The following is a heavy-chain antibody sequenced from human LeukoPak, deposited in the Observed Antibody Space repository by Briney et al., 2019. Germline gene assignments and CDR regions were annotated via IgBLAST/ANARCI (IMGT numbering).Heavy chain of an antibody. D-gene: IGHD4-17*01. CDR2: ISSSSSAR. CDR1: GFTFSSHS. V-gene: IGHV3-48*02. Sequence: GGSLRLSCAASGFTFSSHSMNWVRQAPGKGLEWISYISSSSSARYYADSVKGRFTISRDDARNSLYLQMNSLRDEDTAVYYCARGDYGDRDLDYWGQGPLVTVSS. J-gene: IGHJ4*02. CDR3: ARGDYGDRDLDY.